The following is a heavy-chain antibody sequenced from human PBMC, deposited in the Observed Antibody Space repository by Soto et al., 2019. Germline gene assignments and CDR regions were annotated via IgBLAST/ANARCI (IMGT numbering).Heavy chain of an antibody. Sequence: PGGSLRLSCAASGLTFSSYSMNWVRQAPGKGLEWVSSISSSSSYIYYADSVKGRFTISRDNAKNSLYLQMNSLRAEDTAVYYCARDTDGYCSGGSCYRWGQGTLVTVSS. CDR1: GLTFSSYS. J-gene: IGHJ4*02. V-gene: IGHV3-21*01. CDR3: ARDTDGYCSGGSCYR. CDR2: ISSSSSYI. D-gene: IGHD2-15*01.